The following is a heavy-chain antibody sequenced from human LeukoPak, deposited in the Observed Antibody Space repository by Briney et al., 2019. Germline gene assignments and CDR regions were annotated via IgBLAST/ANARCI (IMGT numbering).Heavy chain of an antibody. V-gene: IGHV1-2*02. J-gene: IGHJ4*02. CDR1: GYTFTGYY. D-gene: IGHD4-23*01. Sequence: ASVKVSCKASGYTFTGYYMHWVRQAPGQGPEWMGWINPNSGGTNYAQKFQGRVTMTRDTSISTAYMELSRLRSDDTAVYYCARDAVDYGGNPYYFDYWGQGTLVTVSS. CDR3: ARDAVDYGGNPYYFDY. CDR2: INPNSGGT.